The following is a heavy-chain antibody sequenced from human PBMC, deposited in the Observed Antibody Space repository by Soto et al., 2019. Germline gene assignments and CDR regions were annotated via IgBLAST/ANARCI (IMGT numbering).Heavy chain of an antibody. D-gene: IGHD3-3*01. CDR1: GYTFTSYD. Sequence: GASVKVSCKASGYTFTSYDINWVRQATGQGLEWMGWMNPNSGNTGYAQKFQGRVTMTRNTSISTAYMELSSLRSEDTAVYYCARERGRLLGQHLNYSYYYGMDVWGQGTTVTVSS. CDR3: ARERGRLLGQHLNYSYYYGMDV. V-gene: IGHV1-8*01. J-gene: IGHJ6*02. CDR2: MNPNSGNT.